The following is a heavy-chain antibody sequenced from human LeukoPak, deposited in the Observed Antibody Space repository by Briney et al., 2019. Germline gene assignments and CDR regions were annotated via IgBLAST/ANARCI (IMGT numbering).Heavy chain of an antibody. CDR3: ARVGGAILLLGEDGMDV. J-gene: IGHJ6*02. Sequence: GGSLRLSCAASGFTFSSYTINWVCQAPGKGLEWVSAITSGSFIYYTDSVKGRFTVSRDNAKSSLYLQMNSLRAEDTAVYYCARVGGAILLLGEDGMDVWGQGTTVIVSS. CDR1: GFTFSSYT. D-gene: IGHD2-15*01. V-gene: IGHV3-21*01. CDR2: ITSGSFI.